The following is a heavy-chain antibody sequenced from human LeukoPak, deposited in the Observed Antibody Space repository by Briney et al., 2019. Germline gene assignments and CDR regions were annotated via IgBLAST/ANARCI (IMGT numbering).Heavy chain of an antibody. CDR2: ISGSGGST. D-gene: IGHD7-27*01. Sequence: GGSLRLSCAASGFTFSSYAMSWVRQAPGKGLEWVSAISGSGGSTYYGDSVKGRFTISRDNSKTTLYLQMNTLRPEDTAVYYCARNGGYYELDPWGQGTLVTVSS. CDR3: ARNGGYYELDP. V-gene: IGHV3-23*01. J-gene: IGHJ5*02. CDR1: GFTFSSYA.